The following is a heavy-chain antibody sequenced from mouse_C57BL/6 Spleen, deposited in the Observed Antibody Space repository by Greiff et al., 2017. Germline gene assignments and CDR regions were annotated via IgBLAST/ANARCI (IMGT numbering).Heavy chain of an antibody. D-gene: IGHD2-1*01. V-gene: IGHV5-9-1*02. CDR1: GFTFSSYA. J-gene: IGHJ2*01. CDR2: ISSGGDYI. CDR3: TRDQGGYGIYFDY. Sequence: EVKLMESGEGLVKPGGSLKLSCAASGFTFSSYAMSWVRQTPEKRLEWVAYISSGGDYIYYADTVKGRFTISRDNARNTLYLQMSSLKSEDTAMYYCTRDQGGYGIYFDYWGQGTTLTVSS.